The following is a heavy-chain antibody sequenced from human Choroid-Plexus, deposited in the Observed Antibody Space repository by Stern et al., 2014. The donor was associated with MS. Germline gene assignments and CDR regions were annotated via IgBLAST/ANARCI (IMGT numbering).Heavy chain of an antibody. Sequence: VQPEESGGGVVQPGRPLRLSCVASGFTFGSCAMHWVRQAPGKGLEWVGGVSHDGSYKYYADSVKGRFTISRDNSQNTLYMQMSSLRPEDTAVYYCAKDRQYLTYFFDHWGQGSLVTVSS. J-gene: IGHJ5*02. CDR2: VSHDGSYK. V-gene: IGHV3-30*18. CDR3: AKDRQYLTYFFDH. D-gene: IGHD2/OR15-2a*01. CDR1: GFTFGSCA.